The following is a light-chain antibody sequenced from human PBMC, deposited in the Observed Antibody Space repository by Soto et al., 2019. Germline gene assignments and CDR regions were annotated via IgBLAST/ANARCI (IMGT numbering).Light chain of an antibody. CDR1: QSVSNNY. CDR2: GAS. J-gene: IGKJ1*01. V-gene: IGKV3-20*01. Sequence: EIVLTQSPGTLSLSPGGRATLSCRASQSVSNNYLAWYQQKPGQAPRLLIYGASNRATGIPDRFSGSGSGTDFTLTISRLEPEDFAVYYCQQYSIWRTFGQGTKVDIK. CDR3: QQYSIWRT.